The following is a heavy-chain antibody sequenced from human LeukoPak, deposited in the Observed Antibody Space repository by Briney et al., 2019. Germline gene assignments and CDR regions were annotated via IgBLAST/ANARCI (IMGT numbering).Heavy chain of an antibody. J-gene: IGHJ3*02. CDR2: IYTSGST. V-gene: IGHV4-61*02. CDR1: GGSISSGSYY. Sequence: PSETLSHTCTVSGGSISSGSYYWSWIRLPAGKGLEWIGRIYTSGSTNYNPSLKSRVTISVDTSKNQFSLKLSSVTAADTAMYYCARGRPFDIWGQGTMVTVSS. CDR3: ARGRPFDI.